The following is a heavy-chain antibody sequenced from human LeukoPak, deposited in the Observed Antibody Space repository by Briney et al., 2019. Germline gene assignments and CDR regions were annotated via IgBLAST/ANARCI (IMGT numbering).Heavy chain of an antibody. D-gene: IGHD6-13*01. CDR1: GGSISSYY. J-gene: IGHJ4*02. Sequence: PSETLSLTCTVSGGSISSYYWSWIRQPPGKGLEWIGYIYYSGGTNYNPSLKSRVTISVDTSKNQFSLKLSSVTAADTAVYYCASSTSHSSSWSFDYWGQGTLVTVSS. V-gene: IGHV4-59*01. CDR2: IYYSGGT. CDR3: ASSTSHSSSWSFDY.